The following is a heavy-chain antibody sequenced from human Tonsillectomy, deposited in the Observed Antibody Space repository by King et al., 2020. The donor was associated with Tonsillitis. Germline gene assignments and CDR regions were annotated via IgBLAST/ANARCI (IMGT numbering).Heavy chain of an antibody. D-gene: IGHD6-19*01. Sequence: QLQESGPGLVKPSETLSLTCTVSGGSISSSSYYWGWIRQPPGKGLEWIGSIYYSGSTYYNPSLKSRVTISVDTSKNQFSLTLSSVTAADTAVYYCARQDSGSGWYRDPEYFQHWGQGTLVTVSS. J-gene: IGHJ1*01. CDR2: IYYSGST. CDR1: GGSISSSSYY. V-gene: IGHV4-39*01. CDR3: ARQDSGSGWYRDPEYFQH.